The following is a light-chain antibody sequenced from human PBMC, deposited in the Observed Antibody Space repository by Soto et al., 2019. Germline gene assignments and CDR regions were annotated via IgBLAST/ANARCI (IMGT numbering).Light chain of an antibody. CDR2: DVS. CDR3: SSYTSSSILYV. CDR1: SSDVGGYNH. Sequence: QSALTQPASVSGSPGQSITISCTGTSSDVGGYNHVSWYQQHPGKAPKLMIYDVSNRPSGVSNRFSGSKSGNTASLTISGLQAEDEAYYYCSSYTSSSILYVFGTGTKVTVL. V-gene: IGLV2-14*01. J-gene: IGLJ1*01.